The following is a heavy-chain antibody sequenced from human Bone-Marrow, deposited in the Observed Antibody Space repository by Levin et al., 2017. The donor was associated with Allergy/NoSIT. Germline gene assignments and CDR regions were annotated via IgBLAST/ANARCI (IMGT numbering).Heavy chain of an antibody. D-gene: IGHD6-13*01. CDR2: ISGSGNPI. CDR1: GFSFSDYY. J-gene: IGHJ4*02. Sequence: GESLKISCAASGFSFSDYYMSWLRQAPGKGLEWISYISGSGNPIYYADSVMGRFTISRDNAKNSLFLQMNSLRAEDTALYYCARAERRRGIDAAAADSWGQGTLVTVSS. CDR3: ARAERRRGIDAAAADS. V-gene: IGHV3-11*01.